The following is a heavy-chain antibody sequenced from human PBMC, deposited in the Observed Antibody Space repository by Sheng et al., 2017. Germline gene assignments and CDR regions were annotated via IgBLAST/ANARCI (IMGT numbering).Heavy chain of an antibody. CDR2: IIPILGIA. V-gene: IGHV1-69*02. Sequence: QVQLVQSGAEVKKPGSSVKVSCKASGGTFSSYTISWVRQAPGQGLEWMGRIIPILGIANYAQKFQGRVTITADKSTSTAYMELSSLRSEDTAVYYCARVFTGATRVSEYFQHWGQGTLVTVSS. CDR1: GGTFSSYT. D-gene: IGHD1-26*01. CDR3: ARVFTGATRVSEYFQH. J-gene: IGHJ1*01.